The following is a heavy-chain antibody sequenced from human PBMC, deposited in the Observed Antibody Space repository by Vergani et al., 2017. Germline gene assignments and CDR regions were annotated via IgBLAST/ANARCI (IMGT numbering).Heavy chain of an antibody. J-gene: IGHJ6*02. Sequence: QLQLQESGPGLVKPSETLSLTCTVSGGSISSSSYYWGWIRQPPGKGLEWIGSIYYSGSTNYNPSLKSRVTISVDTSKNQFSLKLSSVTAADTAVYYCARDRANYDFWSGPEYYYYGMDVWGQGTTVTVSS. CDR3: ARDRANYDFWSGPEYYYYGMDV. CDR1: GGSISSSSYY. V-gene: IGHV4-39*07. D-gene: IGHD3-3*01. CDR2: IYYSGST.